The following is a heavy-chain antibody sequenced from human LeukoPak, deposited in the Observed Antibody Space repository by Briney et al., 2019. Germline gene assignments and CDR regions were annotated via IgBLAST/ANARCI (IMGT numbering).Heavy chain of an antibody. CDR1: GFTFSSYW. CDR2: IKQDGSEK. Sequence: PGGSLRLSCAASGFTFSSYWMSWVRQAPGKGLEWVANIKQDGSEKYYVDSVKGRFTISRDNAKNSLYLQMNSLRAEDTAVYYCARGRLTIFGVVITPETDYWGQGTLVTVSS. V-gene: IGHV3-7*01. J-gene: IGHJ4*02. CDR3: ARGRLTIFGVVITPETDY. D-gene: IGHD3-3*01.